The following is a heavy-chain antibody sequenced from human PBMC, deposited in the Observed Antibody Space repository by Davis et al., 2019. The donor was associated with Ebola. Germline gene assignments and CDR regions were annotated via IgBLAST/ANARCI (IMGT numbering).Heavy chain of an antibody. V-gene: IGHV6-1*01. CDR2: TYYRSTWYV. J-gene: IGHJ4*02. Sequence: MPSETLSLTCPISGDSVSSNTAAWNWIRQSPSRGLEWLGRTYYRSTWYVDYAVSVKGRMTITSDTSKNQFSLQLTSVTPEDTAAYYCARDPPYDQGYDYWGQGILVTVSS. CDR3: ARDPPYDQGYDY. CDR1: GDSVSSNTAA. D-gene: IGHD3-22*01.